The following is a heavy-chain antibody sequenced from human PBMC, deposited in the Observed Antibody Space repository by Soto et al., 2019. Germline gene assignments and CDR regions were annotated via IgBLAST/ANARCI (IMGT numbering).Heavy chain of an antibody. J-gene: IGHJ4*02. CDR3: ARGAYHGSPGSITH. CDR1: GDSINTYY. D-gene: IGHD1-26*01. CDR2: FYHSGSP. V-gene: IGHV4-59*01. Sequence: SETLSLTCSVSGDSINTYYWSWIRQPPGEGLEWIGYFYHSGSPNYNPSLKSRVTISGDTSKNQFSLKLNSVTAADTAVYYCARGAYHGSPGSITHWGQGTLVTVSS.